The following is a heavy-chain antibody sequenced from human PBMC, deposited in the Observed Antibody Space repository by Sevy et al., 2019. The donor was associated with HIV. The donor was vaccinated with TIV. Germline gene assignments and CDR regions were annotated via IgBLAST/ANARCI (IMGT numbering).Heavy chain of an antibody. CDR3: AREGGFGDRAFDY. J-gene: IGHJ4*02. V-gene: IGHV4-39*02. CDR1: GVSISSSSYD. D-gene: IGHD3-16*01. Sequence: SETLSLTCTVPGVSISSSSYDWGWIRPPPGKGLEWIASIFFSGRTHYNPSLKSRVTISVDTSKNQFSLKQNSVTAAVTGLYYCAREGGFGDRAFDYWGQGTLVTVSS. CDR2: IFFSGRT.